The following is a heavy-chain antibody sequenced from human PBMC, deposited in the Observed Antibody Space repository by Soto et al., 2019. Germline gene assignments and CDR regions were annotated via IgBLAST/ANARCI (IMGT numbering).Heavy chain of an antibody. CDR2: INPGGGST. Sequence: ASLKVSCKASGYTFTSYQIHCVRQAPGQGLEWMGIINPGGGSTTYTQKFQGRVTMTRDTSTSTFYMDLSSLRSEDTAVYYCARAYSGSSSPDYWGQGTLVTVSS. D-gene: IGHD6-6*01. CDR1: GYTFTSYQ. CDR3: ARAYSGSSSPDY. J-gene: IGHJ4*02. V-gene: IGHV1-46*01.